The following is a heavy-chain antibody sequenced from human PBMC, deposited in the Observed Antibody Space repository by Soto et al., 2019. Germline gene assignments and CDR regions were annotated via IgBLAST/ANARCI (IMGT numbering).Heavy chain of an antibody. D-gene: IGHD3-22*01. Sequence: SETLSLTCTVSGGSISSYYWSWIRQPPGKGLEWIGYIYYSGSTNYNPSLKSRVTISVDTSKNQFSLKLSSVTAADTAVYYCARHLGYDSSGYYRNWFDPWGQGTLVTVSS. J-gene: IGHJ5*02. CDR2: IYYSGST. V-gene: IGHV4-59*08. CDR1: GGSISSYY. CDR3: ARHLGYDSSGYYRNWFDP.